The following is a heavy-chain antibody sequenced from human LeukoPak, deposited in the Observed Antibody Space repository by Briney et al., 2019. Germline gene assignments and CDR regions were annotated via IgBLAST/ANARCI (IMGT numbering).Heavy chain of an antibody. J-gene: IGHJ4*02. D-gene: IGHD1-26*01. CDR2: INPNSGAT. CDR3: AKEGLERWELSGYY. CDR1: GYIFTGYY. V-gene: IGHV1-2*02. Sequence: ASVKVSCKASGYIFTGYYMHWVRQAPGQGLEWMGWINPNSGATNYAQKFQGRVTMTRDMSISTVYMELSGLRSDDTAVYYCAKEGLERWELSGYYWGQGTLVTVSS.